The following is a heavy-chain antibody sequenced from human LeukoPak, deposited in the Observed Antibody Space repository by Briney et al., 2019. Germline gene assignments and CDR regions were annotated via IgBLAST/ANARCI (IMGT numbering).Heavy chain of an antibody. D-gene: IGHD4-17*01. V-gene: IGHV3-33*01. Sequence: GRSLRLSCAASGFTFSSCGMHWVRQAPGKGLEWVAVIWYDGSNKYYADSVKGRFTISRGNSKNTLYLQMNSLRAEDTAVYYCARERVYGDYPNWFDPWGQGTLVTVSS. CDR2: IWYDGSNK. CDR3: ARERVYGDYPNWFDP. CDR1: GFTFSSCG. J-gene: IGHJ5*02.